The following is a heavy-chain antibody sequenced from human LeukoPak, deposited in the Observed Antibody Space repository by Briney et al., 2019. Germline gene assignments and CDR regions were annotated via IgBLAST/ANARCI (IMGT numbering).Heavy chain of an antibody. J-gene: IGHJ4*02. CDR1: GGSISSYY. V-gene: IGHV4-59*01. CDR2: IYYSGST. Sequence: KPSETLSLTCTVSGGSISSYYWSWIRQPPGKGLEWIGYIYYSGSTNYNPSLKSRVTISVDTSKNQFSLKLSSVTAADTAVYYCARVGRGSNYEFDYWGQGTLVTVSS. D-gene: IGHD4-11*01. CDR3: ARVGRGSNYEFDY.